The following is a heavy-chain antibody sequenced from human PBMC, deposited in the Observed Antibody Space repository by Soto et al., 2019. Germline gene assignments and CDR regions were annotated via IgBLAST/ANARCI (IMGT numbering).Heavy chain of an antibody. CDR2: IIPIFGTV. V-gene: IGHV1-69*12. CDR1: GGTFSNYP. CDR3: ARGNHRWLQLCDFDL. D-gene: IGHD5-12*01. Sequence: QVQLVQSGAEVKKPGSSVKVSCKDSGGTFSNYPISWVRQAPGQGLEWMGGIIPIFGTVNYAQKFQGRVTITADESTSTAYMELSSLRSEYTAVYYCARGNHRWLQLCDFDLWGRGTLVTVSS. J-gene: IGHJ2*01.